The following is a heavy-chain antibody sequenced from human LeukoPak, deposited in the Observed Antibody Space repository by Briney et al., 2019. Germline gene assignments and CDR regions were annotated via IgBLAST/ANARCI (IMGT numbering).Heavy chain of an antibody. J-gene: IGHJ4*02. CDR2: TNPNSGDT. D-gene: IGHD3-10*01. V-gene: IGHV1-2*02. CDR1: GYTFTGYY. Sequence: GASVKVSCKASGYTFTGYYMHWVRQAPGQGLEWMGWTNPNSGDTNYAQNFQGRVTMTGDTSITTAYMELSRLTSDDTAVYFCARGPTVVRGVCDYWGQGTLVTVSS. CDR3: ARGPTVVRGVCDY.